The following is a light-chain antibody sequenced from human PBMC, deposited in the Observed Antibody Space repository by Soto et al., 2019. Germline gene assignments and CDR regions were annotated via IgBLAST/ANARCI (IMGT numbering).Light chain of an antibody. CDR3: QKYNSDPPWT. CDR2: AAS. V-gene: IGKV1-27*01. CDR1: QGSRNY. Sequence: DIQMTQSPSSLSASVGDRVTITCRASQGSRNYLAWYQQKPGKVPKLLIYAASTLQSGVPSRFSGSGSGTDFSLTITSLQPADVATYYCQKYNSDPPWTFGQGTKVEIK. J-gene: IGKJ1*01.